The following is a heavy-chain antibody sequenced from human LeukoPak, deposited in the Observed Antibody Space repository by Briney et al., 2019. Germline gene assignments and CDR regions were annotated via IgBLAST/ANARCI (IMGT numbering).Heavy chain of an antibody. CDR1: GFTFSTYD. J-gene: IGHJ3*02. V-gene: IGHV3-33*01. Sequence: PGGSLRLSCAASGFTFSTYDMHCVRQAPGKGLEWVTVIWYDGSTKYYADSVKGRFTISRDNSKNTLYLQMNSLRAEDTAVYYCARKSNIAVPGPPAFDIWGQGTMVTVSS. CDR2: IWYDGSTK. CDR3: ARKSNIAVPGPPAFDI. D-gene: IGHD6-19*01.